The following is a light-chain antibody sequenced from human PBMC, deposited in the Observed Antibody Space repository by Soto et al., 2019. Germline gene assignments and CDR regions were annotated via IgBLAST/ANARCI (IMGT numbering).Light chain of an antibody. J-gene: IGKJ1*01. CDR3: HQYKSCPPGT. Sequence: EIVMTQSPSTLSESPGERASLSCRASPSITEKVVWYQQKSGQAPSLLISDASTRTSGIPARFSCSGSGTGFTFTISSMQSEDDALYECHQYKSCPPGTFGQGTKVDIK. CDR1: PSITEK. V-gene: IGKV3-15*01. CDR2: DAS.